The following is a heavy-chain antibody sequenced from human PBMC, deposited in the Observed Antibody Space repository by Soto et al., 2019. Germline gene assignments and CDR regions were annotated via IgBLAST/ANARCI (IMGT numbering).Heavy chain of an antibody. J-gene: IGHJ6*02. CDR3: TTDRGYCISTSCYGGDYYYGMDV. CDR1: GFTFSSYA. V-gene: IGHV3-23*01. Sequence: PGGSLRLSCAASGFTFSSYAMSWVRQAPGKGLEWVSAISGSGGTTDYAAPVKGRFTISRDDSKNTLYLQMNSLKTEDTAVYYCTTDRGYCISTSCYGGDYYYGMDVWGQGTTVTVSS. CDR2: ISGSGGTT. D-gene: IGHD2-2*01.